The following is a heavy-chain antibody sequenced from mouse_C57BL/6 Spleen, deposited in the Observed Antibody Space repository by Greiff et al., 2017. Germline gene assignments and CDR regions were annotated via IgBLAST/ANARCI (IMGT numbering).Heavy chain of an antibody. J-gene: IGHJ4*01. D-gene: IGHD2-5*01. Sequence: VESGGGLVKPGGSLKLSCAASGFTFSDYGMHWVRQAPEKGLEWVAYISSGSSTIYYADTVKGRFTISRDNAKNTLFLQMTSLRSEDTAMYYCARGEIYSNYAMDYWGQGTSVTVSS. CDR3: ARGEIYSNYAMDY. CDR1: GFTFSDYG. CDR2: ISSGSSTI. V-gene: IGHV5-17*01.